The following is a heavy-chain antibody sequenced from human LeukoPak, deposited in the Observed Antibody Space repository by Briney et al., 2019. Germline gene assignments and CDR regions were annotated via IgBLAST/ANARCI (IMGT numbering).Heavy chain of an antibody. CDR1: GFTFSSFW. Sequence: GGSLRLSCAASGFTFSSFWMLWVRRSPGKGLLWVSNISPDGNTRSHAESVQGRFTISRDNAKNTLYLQMNSLTADDTAVYYCARDLNGAGDFWGQGTMVTVSS. V-gene: IGHV3-74*01. D-gene: IGHD2-8*01. J-gene: IGHJ3*01. CDR2: ISPDGNTR. CDR3: ARDLNGAGDF.